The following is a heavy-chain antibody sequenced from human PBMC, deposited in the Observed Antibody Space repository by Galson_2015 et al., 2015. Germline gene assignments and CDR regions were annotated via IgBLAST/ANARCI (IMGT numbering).Heavy chain of an antibody. CDR1: GFTFDDHA. D-gene: IGHD1-26*01. V-gene: IGHV3-9*01. J-gene: IGHJ6*03. CDR3: AKAHYPHYYYYIDV. CDR2: ISWNSGSI. Sequence: LRLSCAASGFTFDDHAMHWVRQAPGKGLEWVSGISWNSGSIGYADSVKGRFTISRDNAKNSLYLQMNSLRAEDTALYYCAKAHYPHYYYYIDVWGKGTTVTVSS.